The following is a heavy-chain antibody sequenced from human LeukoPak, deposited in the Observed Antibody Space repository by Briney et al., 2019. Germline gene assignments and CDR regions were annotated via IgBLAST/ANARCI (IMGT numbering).Heavy chain of an antibody. CDR1: GGSISSYY. D-gene: IGHD1-14*01. CDR2: IYYSGST. Sequence: SETLSLTCTVSGGSISSYYWSWIRQPPGKGLEWIGYIYYSGSTNYNPSLKSRVTISVDTSKNQFSLKLSSVTAADTAVYYCARRGAHRQPYYFDYWGQGTLVTVSS. V-gene: IGHV4-59*08. CDR3: ARRGAHRQPYYFDY. J-gene: IGHJ4*02.